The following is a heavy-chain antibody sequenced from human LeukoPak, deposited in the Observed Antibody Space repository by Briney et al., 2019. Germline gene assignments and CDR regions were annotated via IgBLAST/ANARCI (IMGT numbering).Heavy chain of an antibody. CDR2: IYYSGST. CDR3: ASTYSGVSWYYFDY. D-gene: IGHD1-26*01. CDR1: GGSISSGDYY. J-gene: IGHJ4*02. Sequence: SETLSLTCTVSGGSISSGDYYWSWIRQSPGKGLEWIGYIYYSGSTYYNPSLKSRFTKSLDTSKNQFSPKLSSVTAADTAVYYCASTYSGVSWYYFDYWGQGTQVTVSS. V-gene: IGHV4-30-4*08.